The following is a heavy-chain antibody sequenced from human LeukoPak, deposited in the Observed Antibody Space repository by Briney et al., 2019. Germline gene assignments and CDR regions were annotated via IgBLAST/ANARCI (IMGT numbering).Heavy chain of an antibody. CDR1: GFTVSSNY. V-gene: IGHV3-66*01. CDR3: ARDFRGVGAIGGLSMFDY. CDR2: IYSGGST. J-gene: IGHJ4*02. Sequence: GGSLRLSCAASGFTVSSNYMSWVRQAPGKGLERVSVIYSGGSTYYADSVKGRFTISSDNSNNTLSPQMNSLRADDPAVYCCARDFRGVGAIGGLSMFDYWGEGTLVAAS. D-gene: IGHD1-26*01.